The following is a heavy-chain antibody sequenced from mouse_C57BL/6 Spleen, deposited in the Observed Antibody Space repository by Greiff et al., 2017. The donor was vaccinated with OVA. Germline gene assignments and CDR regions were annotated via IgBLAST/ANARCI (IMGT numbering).Heavy chain of an antibody. CDR3: AISTMVTYWYFDV. Sequence: ESGPGLVKPSQSLSLTCSVTGYSITSGYYWNWIRQFPGNKLEWMGYISYDGSNNYNPSLKNRISNTRDTSKNQFFLKLNSVTTEDTATYYCAISTMVTYWYFDVWGTGTTVTVSS. J-gene: IGHJ1*03. CDR1: GYSITSGYY. D-gene: IGHD2-2*01. V-gene: IGHV3-6*01. CDR2: ISYDGSN.